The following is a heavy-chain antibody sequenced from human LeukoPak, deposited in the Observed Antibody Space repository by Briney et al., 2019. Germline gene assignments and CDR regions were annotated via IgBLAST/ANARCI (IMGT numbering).Heavy chain of an antibody. J-gene: IGHJ2*01. Sequence: SVKVSCKASGFTFTSSAMQWVRQARGQRLEWIGWIVVGSGNTNYAQKFQERVTITGDMSTSTAYMELSSLRSEDTAVYYCAADKQYYYDTWYFDLWGRGTLVTVSS. CDR1: GFTFTSSA. D-gene: IGHD3-22*01. CDR3: AADKQYYYDTWYFDL. CDR2: IVVGSGNT. V-gene: IGHV1-58*02.